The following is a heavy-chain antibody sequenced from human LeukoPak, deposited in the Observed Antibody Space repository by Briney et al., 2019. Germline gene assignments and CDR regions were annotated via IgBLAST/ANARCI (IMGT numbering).Heavy chain of an antibody. CDR1: GGTFSSYA. V-gene: IGHV1-69*13. J-gene: IGHJ3*02. CDR3: ARGVPLKLRGAFDI. CDR2: IIPIFGTA. D-gene: IGHD1-7*01. Sequence: GASVKVSCKASGGTFSSYAISWVRQAPGQGLEWMGGIIPIFGTANYAQKFQGRVTITADESTSTAYVELSSLRSEDTAVYYCARGVPLKLRGAFDIWGQGTMVTVSS.